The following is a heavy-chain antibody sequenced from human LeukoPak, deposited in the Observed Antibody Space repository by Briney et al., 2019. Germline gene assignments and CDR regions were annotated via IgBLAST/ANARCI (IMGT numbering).Heavy chain of an antibody. D-gene: IGHD3-10*01. V-gene: IGHV4-61*01. J-gene: IGHJ6*03. CDR2: IYYSGST. CDR3: AIGGYYGSGSYYYYYYYMDV. CDR1: GYSISSGYY. Sequence: SETLSLTCTVCGYSISSGYYWSWIRQPPGKGLEWIGYIYYSGSTNYNPSLKSRVTISVDTSKNQFSLKLSSVTAADTAVYYCAIGGYYGSGSYYYYYYYMDVWGKGTTVTISS.